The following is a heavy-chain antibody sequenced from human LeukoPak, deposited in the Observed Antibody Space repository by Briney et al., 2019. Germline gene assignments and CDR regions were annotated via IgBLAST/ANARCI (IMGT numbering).Heavy chain of an antibody. V-gene: IGHV1-46*03. CDR2: INPSGGST. Sequence: GASVKVSCKASGYTFTAYFIHWVRQAPGQGLEWMGIINPSGGSTSYAQKFQGRVTMTRDTSTSTVYMELSSLRSEDTAVYYCARDPSCSSTSCYHDAFDIWGQGTMVTVSS. J-gene: IGHJ3*02. CDR3: ARDPSCSSTSCYHDAFDI. CDR1: GYTFTAYF. D-gene: IGHD2-2*01.